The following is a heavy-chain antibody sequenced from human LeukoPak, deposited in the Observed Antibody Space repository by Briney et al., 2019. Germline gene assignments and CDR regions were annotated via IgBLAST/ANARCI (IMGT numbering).Heavy chain of an antibody. CDR3: SKIVHYYDSSGYYS. Sequence: GGSLRLSCAAPGFTFSSYGMHWVRQAPGTGLEGVAVIRYDGSNKYYAVSVKGRFTIYRDNSKDTVYLQMNGVICDRTAVDCGSKIVHYYDSSGYYSWGQGTLVTVSS. J-gene: IGHJ4*02. D-gene: IGHD3-22*01. CDR2: IRYDGSNK. CDR1: GFTFSSYG. V-gene: IGHV3-30*02.